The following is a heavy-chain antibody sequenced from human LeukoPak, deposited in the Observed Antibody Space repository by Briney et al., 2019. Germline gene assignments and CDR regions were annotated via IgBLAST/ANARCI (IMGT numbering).Heavy chain of an antibody. D-gene: IGHD3-10*01. CDR2: IKSKTDGGTT. Sequence: KTGGSLRLPCAASGFTFSNAWMSWVRQAPGKGLEWVGRIKSKTDGGTTDYAAPVKGRFTISRDDSKNTLYLQMDSLKTEDTAVYYCTTDSFYYGSFYYFDYWGQGTLVTVSS. J-gene: IGHJ4*02. CDR1: GFTFSNAW. V-gene: IGHV3-15*01. CDR3: TTDSFYYGSFYYFDY.